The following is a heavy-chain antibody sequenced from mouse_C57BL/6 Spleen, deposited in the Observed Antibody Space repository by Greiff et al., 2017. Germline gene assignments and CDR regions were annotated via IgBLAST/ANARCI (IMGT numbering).Heavy chain of an antibody. CDR1: GFSFTSYG. V-gene: IGHV2-5*01. Sequence: VQLQPSGPGLVPPSQSLSITCTVSGFSFTSYGVHWVRQSPGKGLEWLGVIWRGGSTDYNAAFMSRLSITKDNSKSQVFFKMNSLQADDTAIYYCAKGGITTIMDYWGQGTSVTVSS. D-gene: IGHD2-4*01. CDR3: AKGGITTIMDY. CDR2: IWRGGST. J-gene: IGHJ4*01.